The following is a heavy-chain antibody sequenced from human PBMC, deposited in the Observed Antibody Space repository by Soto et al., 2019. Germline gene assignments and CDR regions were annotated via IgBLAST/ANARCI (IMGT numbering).Heavy chain of an antibody. D-gene: IGHD5-18*01. V-gene: IGHV3-33*01. J-gene: IGHJ4*02. CDR2: IWYDGSNK. CDR3: ARGLRGIQLWQYYFDY. Sequence: GGSLRLSCAASGFTFSSYGMHWVRQAPGKGLEWVAVIWYDGSNKYYADSVKGRFTISRDNSKNTLYLQMNSLRAEDTAVYYCARGLRGIQLWQYYFDYWGQGTLVTVSS. CDR1: GFTFSSYG.